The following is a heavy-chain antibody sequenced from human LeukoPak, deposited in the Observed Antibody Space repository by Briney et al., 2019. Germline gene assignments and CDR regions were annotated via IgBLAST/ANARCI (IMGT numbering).Heavy chain of an antibody. D-gene: IGHD2-21*02. V-gene: IGHV1-69*13. CDR1: GGTFSSYA. J-gene: IGHJ4*02. CDR2: IIPIFGTA. Sequence: ASVKVSCKASGGTFSSYAISWVRQAPGQGLEWMGGIIPIFGTANYAQKFQGSVTITADESTSTAYMELSSLRSEDTAVYYCARGEGGDREIDYWGQGTLVTVSS. CDR3: ARGEGGDREIDY.